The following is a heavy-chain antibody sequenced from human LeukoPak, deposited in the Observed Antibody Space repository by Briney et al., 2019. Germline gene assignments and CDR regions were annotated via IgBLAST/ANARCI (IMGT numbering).Heavy chain of an antibody. V-gene: IGHV4-39*01. D-gene: IGHD3-10*01. Sequence: SETLSLTCTASGGSISSSSYYWGWIRQPPGKGLEWIGSIYYSGSTYYNPSLKSRVTISVDTSKNQFSLKLSSVTAADTAVYYCARQQLLWFGVKHFDYWGQGTLVTVSS. CDR2: IYYSGST. CDR3: ARQQLLWFGVKHFDY. CDR1: GGSISSSSYY. J-gene: IGHJ4*02.